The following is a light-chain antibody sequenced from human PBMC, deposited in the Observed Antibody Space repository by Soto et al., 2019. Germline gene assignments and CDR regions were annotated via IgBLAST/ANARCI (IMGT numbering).Light chain of an antibody. V-gene: IGKV3-20*01. CDR1: QSVINNY. CDR3: QQYGSSPIT. CDR2: GAS. Sequence: EIVLPQSPGTLSLSPGERGTLPCRASQSVINNYLAWYQQKPGQAPRLLIYGASSRATGIPERFSGSGSGTEFTLTISRLAPEDFAVYYCQQYGSSPITFGQGTRLEIK. J-gene: IGKJ5*01.